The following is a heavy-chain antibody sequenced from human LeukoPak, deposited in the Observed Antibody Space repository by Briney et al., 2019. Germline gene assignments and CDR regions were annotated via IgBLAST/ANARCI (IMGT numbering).Heavy chain of an antibody. CDR1: GYTLTEFS. CDR3: ATHPLTMVRGGGPY. D-gene: IGHD3-10*01. J-gene: IGHJ4*02. Sequence: AASVKVSCKVSGYTLTEFSMHWVRQAPGKGLEWMGGFDPEDGETIYAQKFQGRVTMTEDTSTDTAYMELSSLRSEDTAVYYCATHPLTMVRGGGPYWGQGTLVTASS. CDR2: FDPEDGET. V-gene: IGHV1-24*01.